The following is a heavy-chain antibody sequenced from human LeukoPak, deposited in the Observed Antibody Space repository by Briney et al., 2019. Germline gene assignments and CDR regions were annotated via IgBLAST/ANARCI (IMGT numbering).Heavy chain of an antibody. Sequence: SETLSLTCTVSGGSISSSSYYWGWIRQPPGKGLEWIGSVYYTGASYYNPSLKSRVTISIDTSKKHFSLKLTSVTAADTAVYYCARHQERISYNWFDPWGQGTLVTVSS. V-gene: IGHV4-39*07. D-gene: IGHD2-15*01. J-gene: IGHJ5*02. CDR3: ARHQERISYNWFDP. CDR1: GGSISSSSYY. CDR2: VYYTGAS.